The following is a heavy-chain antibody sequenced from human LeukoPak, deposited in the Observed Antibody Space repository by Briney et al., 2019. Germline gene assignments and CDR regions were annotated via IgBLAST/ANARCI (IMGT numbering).Heavy chain of an antibody. J-gene: IGHJ6*03. CDR3: ARLTSFYDSGSQCRDYYYYMDV. D-gene: IGHD3-10*01. CDR1: GGSISSSSYY. CDR2: IYYSGST. Sequence: SETLSLTCTVSGGSISSSSYYWGWIRQPPGKGLEWIGSIYYSGSTYYNPSLKSRVTISVDTSKNQFSLELSSVTAADTAVYYCARLTSFYDSGSQCRDYYYYMDVWGKGTTVTISS. V-gene: IGHV4-39*01.